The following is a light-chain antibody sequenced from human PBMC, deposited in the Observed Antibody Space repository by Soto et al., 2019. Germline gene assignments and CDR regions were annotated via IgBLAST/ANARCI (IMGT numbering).Light chain of an antibody. CDR2: GNN. J-gene: IGLJ2*01. Sequence: QYVLTQPPSVSGAPGQRVTISCTGSSSNIGAGYGVHWYQQLPGTAPKLLISGNNNRPSGVPDRFSGSKSGTSASLAITGLQAEDVADYYCQSYDNSLSAYVVFGGGTKLTVL. CDR3: QSYDNSLSAYVV. CDR1: SSNIGAGYG. V-gene: IGLV1-40*01.